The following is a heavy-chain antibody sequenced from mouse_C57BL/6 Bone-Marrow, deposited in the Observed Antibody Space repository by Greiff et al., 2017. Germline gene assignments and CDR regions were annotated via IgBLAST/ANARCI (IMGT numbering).Heavy chain of an antibody. V-gene: IGHV1-42*01. D-gene: IGHD1-1*01. J-gene: IGHJ2*01. Sequence: VQLKESGPELVQPGASVKISCKASGYSFTGYYMNWVKQSPEKSLEWIGELNPSTGGTTYNQKFKAKATLTVDKSSSTAYMQLKSLTSEDSAVYYCARRTTVVATDYWGQGTTLTVSS. CDR2: LNPSTGGT. CDR3: ARRTTVVATDY. CDR1: GYSFTGYY.